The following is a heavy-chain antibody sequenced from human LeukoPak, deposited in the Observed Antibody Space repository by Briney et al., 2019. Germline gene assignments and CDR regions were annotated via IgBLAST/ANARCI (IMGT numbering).Heavy chain of an antibody. V-gene: IGHV1-8*01. D-gene: IGHD3-3*01. CDR3: ARTNPRITIFGVVIGAPGAHDY. J-gene: IGHJ4*02. CDR1: GYTFTSYD. Sequence: ASVKVSCKASGYTFTSYDIHWVRQATGQGLEWMGWMNPNSGNTGYAQKFQGRVTMTRNNSISTDYMELSSLRSEDTAVYYGARTNPRITIFGVVIGAPGAHDYWAREPSSPCPQ. CDR2: MNPNSGNT.